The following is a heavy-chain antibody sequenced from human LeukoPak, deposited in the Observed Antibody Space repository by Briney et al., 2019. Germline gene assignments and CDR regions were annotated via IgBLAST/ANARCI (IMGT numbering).Heavy chain of an antibody. J-gene: IGHJ3*02. V-gene: IGHV4-59*01. CDR1: GGSISSYY. CDR2: IYYSGST. D-gene: IGHD2-15*01. Sequence: SETLSLTCTVSGGSISSYYWRWIRQPPGKGLEWIGYIYYSGSTNYNPSLKSRVTISVDTSKNQFSLKLSSVTAADTAVYYCAREGGCSGGSCYSGSAFDIWGQGTMVTVSS. CDR3: AREGGCSGGSCYSGSAFDI.